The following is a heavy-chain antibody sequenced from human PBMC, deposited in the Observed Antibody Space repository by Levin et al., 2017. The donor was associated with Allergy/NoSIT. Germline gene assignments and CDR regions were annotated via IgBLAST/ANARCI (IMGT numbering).Heavy chain of an antibody. J-gene: IGHJ6*02. V-gene: IGHV1-69*04. CDR3: ARDRICSGGSCYSGGDYYGMDV. D-gene: IGHD2-15*01. CDR2: IIPILGIA. Sequence: GASVKVSCKASGGTFSSYTISWVRQAPGQGLEWMGRIIPILGIANYAQKFQGRVTITADKSTSTAYMELSSLRSEDTAVYYCARDRICSGGSCYSGGDYYGMDVWGQGTTVTVSS. CDR1: GGTFSSYT.